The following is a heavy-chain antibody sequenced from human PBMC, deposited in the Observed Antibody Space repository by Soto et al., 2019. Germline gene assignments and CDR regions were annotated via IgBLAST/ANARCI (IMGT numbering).Heavy chain of an antibody. CDR3: AREAGITAFEESQRGYYGMDV. CDR2: IIPIFGTA. Sequence: ASVKVSCKASGGTFSSYAISWVRQAPGQGLEWMGGIIPIFGTANYAQKFQGRVTITADESKSTAYMELSSLRSEDTAVYYCAREAGITAFEESQRGYYGMDVWGQGTTVTVSS. CDR1: GGTFSSYA. D-gene: IGHD6-13*01. J-gene: IGHJ6*02. V-gene: IGHV1-69*13.